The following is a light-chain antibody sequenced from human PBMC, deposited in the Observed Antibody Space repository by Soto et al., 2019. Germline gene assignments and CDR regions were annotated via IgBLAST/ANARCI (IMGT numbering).Light chain of an antibody. CDR2: EVS. V-gene: IGKV2-29*01. CDR1: QSLLHIPGETF. J-gene: IGKJ1*01. Sequence: DVVMTQTPLSLSVAPGQPASISCKSSQSLLHIPGETFLFWYLQKPGQSPQLLIYEVSTRVSGVPDRFSGSGSGTDFTLEISRVETDDVGIYYCQQRSNWPPWTHGQGTKV. CDR3: QQRSNWPPWT.